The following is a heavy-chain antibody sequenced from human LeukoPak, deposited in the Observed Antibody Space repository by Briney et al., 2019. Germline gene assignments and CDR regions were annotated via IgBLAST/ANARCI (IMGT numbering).Heavy chain of an antibody. CDR2: ISYDGSNK. CDR1: GFTFSSYG. CDR3: AKGYGFDSSGSEHYFEN. D-gene: IGHD3-22*01. J-gene: IGHJ4*02. V-gene: IGHV3-30*18. Sequence: QTGGSLRLSCAASGFTFSSYGMHWVRQALGKGLEWVAVISYDGSNKYYAESVKGRFTISRDNSKNTLYLQMNSLRAEDTAVYYCAKGYGFDSSGSEHYFENWGQGILVTVSS.